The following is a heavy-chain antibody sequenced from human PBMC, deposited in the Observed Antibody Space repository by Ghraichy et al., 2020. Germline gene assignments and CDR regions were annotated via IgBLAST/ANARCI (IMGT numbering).Heavy chain of an antibody. CDR2: VKSKISGGTI. CDR1: GFTFNKAW. V-gene: IGHV3-15*01. Sequence: GESLNISCAASGFTFNKAWMRWVRQAPGKGLEWVGRVKSKISGGTIEYTAPVKGRFTISRDDSKNTMYLEMNSLTIEDTAVYYCATDEYGFWSGGYNEYWGQGTLVTVSS. D-gene: IGHD3-3*01. J-gene: IGHJ4*02. CDR3: ATDEYGFWSGGYNEY.